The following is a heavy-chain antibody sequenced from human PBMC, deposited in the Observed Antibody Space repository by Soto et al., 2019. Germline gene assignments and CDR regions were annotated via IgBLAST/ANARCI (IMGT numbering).Heavy chain of an antibody. CDR2: INPATGAA. V-gene: IGHV1-2*02. CDR1: GYPVTAYY. D-gene: IGHD3-3*01. CDR3: ARGGGVGVAGSAAFDM. J-gene: IGHJ3*02. Sequence: QLHLVQSGAVVKKPGASVTVSCSASGYPVTAYYMHWVRQAPGRGLEWMGGINPATGAAKYTQTFPGRVTTTRDTATRTVFMELSGLTSKDTAVFYCARGGGVGVAGSAAFDMWGQGTLVTVSS.